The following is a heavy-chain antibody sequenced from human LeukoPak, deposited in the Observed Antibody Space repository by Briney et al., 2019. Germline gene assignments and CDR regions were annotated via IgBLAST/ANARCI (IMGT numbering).Heavy chain of an antibody. CDR2: IYYSGST. J-gene: IGHJ6*03. V-gene: IGHV4-59*08. CDR3: ASMVGSYYYYYYMDV. Sequence: SETLSLTCTVSGGSISSYYWSWIRQPPGKGLEWIAYIYYSGSTYYNPSLKSRVTISVDTSKNQFSLKLSSVTAADTAVYYCASMVGSYYYYYYMDVWGKGTTVTVSS. D-gene: IGHD1-26*01. CDR1: GGSISSYY.